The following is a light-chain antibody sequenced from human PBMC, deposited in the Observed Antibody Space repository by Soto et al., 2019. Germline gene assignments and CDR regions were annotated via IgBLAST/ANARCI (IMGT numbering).Light chain of an antibody. CDR3: QQYDKVPIT. Sequence: DIQMTQSPSSLSASVGDRVTITCQASQDISNYLNWYQQKPGKAPKLLIYDASNLETGVPSRFSGSGSGTDVTFTISSQQPEDIANYYCQQYDKVPITFGGGTKVEIK. CDR1: QDISNY. CDR2: DAS. V-gene: IGKV1-33*01. J-gene: IGKJ4*01.